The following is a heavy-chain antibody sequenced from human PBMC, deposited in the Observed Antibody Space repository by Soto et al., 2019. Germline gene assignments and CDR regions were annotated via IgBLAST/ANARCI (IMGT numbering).Heavy chain of an antibody. J-gene: IGHJ5*02. CDR3: ARVPTTYYYGSGKGDWFDP. CDR1: GGSFSGYY. CDR2: INHSGST. Sequence: SETLSLTCAVYGGSFSGYYWSWIRQPPGKGLEWIGEINHSGSTNYNPSLKSRVTISVDTSKNQFSLKLSSVTAADTAVYYCARVPTTYYYGSGKGDWFDPWGQGTLVTVSS. D-gene: IGHD3-10*01. V-gene: IGHV4-34*01.